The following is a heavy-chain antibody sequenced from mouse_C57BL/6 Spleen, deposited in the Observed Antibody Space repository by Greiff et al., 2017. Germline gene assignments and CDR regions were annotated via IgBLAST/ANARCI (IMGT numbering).Heavy chain of an antibody. D-gene: IGHD1-1*01. CDR3: ARNYYGTDDY. CDR2: INTGSGGT. V-gene: IGHV1-54*01. Sequence: QVQLQQSGAELVRPGTSVKVSCKASGYAFTNYLIEWVKQRPGQGLEWIGVINTGSGGTNYNEKFKGKATLTADKSSSTAYMQLSSLTSEDSAVYFCARNYYGTDDYWGQGTTLTVSS. J-gene: IGHJ2*01. CDR1: GYAFTNYL.